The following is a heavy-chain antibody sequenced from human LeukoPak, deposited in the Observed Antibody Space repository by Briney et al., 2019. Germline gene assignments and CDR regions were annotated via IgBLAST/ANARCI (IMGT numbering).Heavy chain of an antibody. J-gene: IGHJ4*02. D-gene: IGHD3-10*01. CDR2: IYYSGST. V-gene: IGHV4-61*01. CDR1: GGSVSSGSYY. CDR3: AREQRSTYYHGSGSLSAFDY. Sequence: SETLSLTCTVSGGSVSSGSYYWSWIRQPPGKGLEWIGYIYYSGSTNYNPSLKSRVTISVDTSKNQFSLKLSSVTAADTAVYYCAREQRSTYYHGSGSLSAFDYWGQGTLVTVSS.